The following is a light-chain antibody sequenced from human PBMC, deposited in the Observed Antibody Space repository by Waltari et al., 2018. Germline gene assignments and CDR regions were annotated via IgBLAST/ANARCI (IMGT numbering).Light chain of an antibody. CDR3: QTWGTGIGV. Sequence: QLVLTQSPSASASLGASVNLTCTLSSGHSNNAIACHQQQPEKGPRYLMRVNSDGSHNKGDGIPDRFSGSSSRAERYLTISSLQSEDEADYYCQTWGTGIGVFGGGTKLTVL. J-gene: IGLJ3*02. CDR2: VNSDGSH. V-gene: IGLV4-69*02. CDR1: SGHSNNA.